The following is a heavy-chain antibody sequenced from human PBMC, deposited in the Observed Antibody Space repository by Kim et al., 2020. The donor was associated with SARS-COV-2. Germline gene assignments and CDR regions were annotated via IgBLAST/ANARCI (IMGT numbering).Heavy chain of an antibody. CDR3: ARDVMDPVYYYYYGMDV. J-gene: IGHJ6*02. V-gene: IGHV3-53*01. CDR2: LYSGGDT. D-gene: IGHD3-16*01. Sequence: GGSLRLSCAVSGLTVSTSYMSWVRQAPGKGLEWVSVLYSGGDTYYGDSVKGRFTISRDDSKNTLYLQMNSLRAEDTAVYYCARDVMDPVYYYYYGMDVWGQGTTVIVSS. CDR1: GLTVSTSY.